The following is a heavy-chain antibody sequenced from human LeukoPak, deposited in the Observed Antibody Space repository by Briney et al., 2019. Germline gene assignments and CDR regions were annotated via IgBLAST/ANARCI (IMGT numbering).Heavy chain of an antibody. Sequence: GMPLRLSCAASGFIFSSYDMHWLRQSRGKGLEGVAVMWYDGSNKYYADSVKGRFTISRDNSKNTLYLQMNSLRAEDTAVYYCAKPPRDYGGNSPGYYFDYWGQGTLVTVSS. D-gene: IGHD4-23*01. J-gene: IGHJ4*02. CDR3: AKPPRDYGGNSPGYYFDY. CDR1: GFIFSSYD. V-gene: IGHV3-33*06. CDR2: MWYDGSNK.